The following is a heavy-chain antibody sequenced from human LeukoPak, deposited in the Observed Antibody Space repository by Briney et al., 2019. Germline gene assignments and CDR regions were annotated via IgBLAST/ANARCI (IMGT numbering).Heavy chain of an antibody. D-gene: IGHD3-10*01. CDR2: IKHSGST. CDR3: ARGGGTGRSITMIRGVRGVYYMDV. J-gene: IGHJ6*03. Sequence: SETLSLTCAVSGGSFSGYYLSWIRQPPGKGLELIGEIKHSGSTNYNPSLKSRVSISVDTSKNQFSLKLNSVTAADTAVYYCARGGGTGRSITMIRGVRGVYYMDVWGKGTTVTVSS. CDR1: GGSFSGYY. V-gene: IGHV4-34*01.